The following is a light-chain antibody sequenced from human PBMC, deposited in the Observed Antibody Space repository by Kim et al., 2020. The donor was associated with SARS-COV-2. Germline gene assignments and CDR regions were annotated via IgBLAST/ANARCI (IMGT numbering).Light chain of an antibody. J-gene: IGLJ2*01. CDR2: GKN. V-gene: IGLV3-19*01. CDR3: NSRDSSGNHLV. Sequence: AWGQTVRITCQGDSLRSYYASWYQQKPGQAPLLVIYGKNNRPSGIPDRFSGSTSGNTASLTITGAQAEDEADYYGNSRDSSGNHLVFGGGTQLTVL. CDR1: SLRSYY.